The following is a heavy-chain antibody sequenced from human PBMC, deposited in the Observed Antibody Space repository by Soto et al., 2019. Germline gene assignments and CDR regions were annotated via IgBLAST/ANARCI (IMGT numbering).Heavy chain of an antibody. V-gene: IGHV3-53*01. CDR2: VYSGDST. CDR3: ARELGSGYFAY. CDR1: GFTVSSNY. Sequence: GGSLRLSCAASGFTVSSNYMSWVRQAPGKGLEWVSFVYSGDSTYYADSVKGRFTISRDNSKNTLYLQMNSLRAEDTAVYYCARELGSGYFAYWGQGTLVTVSS. J-gene: IGHJ4*02. D-gene: IGHD3-22*01.